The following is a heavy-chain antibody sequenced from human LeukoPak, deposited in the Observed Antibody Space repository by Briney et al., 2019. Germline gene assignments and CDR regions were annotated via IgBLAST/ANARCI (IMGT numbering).Heavy chain of an antibody. D-gene: IGHD5-18*01. CDR2: IYSGGTT. J-gene: IGHJ4*02. V-gene: IGHV3-53*01. CDR3: ARLYSYAFDY. Sequence: PGGSLRLSCAVSGFSVSNNYMSWVRQAPGKGLEWVSVIYSGGTTYYADSVKGRFTISRGNSKNTLYLQMNSLRGGDTALYYCARLYSYAFDYWGQGTLVTVS. CDR1: GFSVSNNY.